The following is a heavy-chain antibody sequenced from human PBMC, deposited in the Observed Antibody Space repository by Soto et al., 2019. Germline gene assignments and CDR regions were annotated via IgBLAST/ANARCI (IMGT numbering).Heavy chain of an antibody. V-gene: IGHV4-31*03. CDR3: ARDSSHGAFDI. J-gene: IGHJ3*02. CDR2: IYYSGST. CDR1: GGSISSGGYY. Sequence: TSETLSLTCTVSGGSISSGGYYWSWIRQHPGKGLEWIGYIYYSGSTYYNPSLKSRVTISVDTSKNQFSLKLSSVTAADTAVYYCARDSSHGAFDIWGQGTMVTVSS.